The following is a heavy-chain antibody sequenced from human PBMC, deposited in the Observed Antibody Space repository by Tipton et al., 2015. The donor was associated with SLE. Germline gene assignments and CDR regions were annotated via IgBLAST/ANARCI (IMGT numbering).Heavy chain of an antibody. CDR3: AREELLRYYYYYMDV. V-gene: IGHV4-61*09. CDR2: IYTSGST. CDR1: GGSFSSGSYY. D-gene: IGHD1-26*01. J-gene: IGHJ6*03. Sequence: LRLSCAVYGGSFSSGSYYWSWIRQPAGKGLEWIGYIYTSGSTNYNPSLKSRVTISVDTSKNQFSLKLSSVTAADTAVYYCAREELLRYYYYYMDVWGQGTMVTVSS.